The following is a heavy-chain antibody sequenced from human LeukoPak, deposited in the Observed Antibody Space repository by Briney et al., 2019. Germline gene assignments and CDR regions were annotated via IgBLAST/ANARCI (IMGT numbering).Heavy chain of an antibody. V-gene: IGHV1-69*05. D-gene: IGHD6-13*01. Sequence: SVKVSCKASGGTFSSYAISWVRQAPGQGLEWMGRIIPIFGTANYAQKLQGRVTMTTDTSTSTAYMELRSLRSDDTAVYYCARYYPGIAAAGFDYWGQGTLVTVSS. CDR2: IIPIFGTA. J-gene: IGHJ4*02. CDR1: GGTFSSYA. CDR3: ARYYPGIAAAGFDY.